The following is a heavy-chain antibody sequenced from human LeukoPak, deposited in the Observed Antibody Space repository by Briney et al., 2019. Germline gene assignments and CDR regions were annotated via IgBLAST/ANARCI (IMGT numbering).Heavy chain of an antibody. J-gene: IGHJ6*04. CDR1: GFTFSSYS. D-gene: IGHD3-10*02. CDR2: ISSSSSYI. V-gene: IGHV3-21*01. CDR3: AELGITMVGGV. Sequence: GGSLRLSCAASGFTFSSYSMNWVRQAPGKGLEWVSSISSSSSYIYYADSVKGRFTISRDNAKNSLYLQMNSLRAEDTAVYYCAELGITMVGGVWGKGTTVTVSS.